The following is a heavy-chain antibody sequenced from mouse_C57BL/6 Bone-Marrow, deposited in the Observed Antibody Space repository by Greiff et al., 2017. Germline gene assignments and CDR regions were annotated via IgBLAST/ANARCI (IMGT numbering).Heavy chain of an antibody. D-gene: IGHD2-4*01. CDR1: GFSLSTSGMG. V-gene: IGHV8-12*01. Sequence: QVTLKESGPGILQSSQTLSLTCSFSGFSLSTSGMGVSWIRQPSGKGLEWLAHISWDDDKRYNPSLKSRLTISKATSRNQVFLQITRVDTADTATYYCARRGDYDYGGGYYFDYWGQGTTLTVSS. J-gene: IGHJ2*01. CDR3: ARRGDYDYGGGYYFDY. CDR2: ISWDDDK.